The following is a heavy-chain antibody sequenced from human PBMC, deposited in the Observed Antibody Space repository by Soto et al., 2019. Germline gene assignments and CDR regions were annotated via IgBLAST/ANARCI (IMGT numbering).Heavy chain of an antibody. CDR1: GGTFSSYA. V-gene: IGHV1-69*13. CDR3: AGTRVGATTTGWFDP. D-gene: IGHD1-26*01. CDR2: IIPIFGTA. J-gene: IGHJ5*02. Sequence: SVKVSCKASGGTFSSYAISWVRQAPGQGLEWMGGIIPIFGTANYAQKFQGRVTITADESTSTAYMELSSLRSEDTAVYYCAGTRVGATTTGWFDPWGRGTLGTVAS.